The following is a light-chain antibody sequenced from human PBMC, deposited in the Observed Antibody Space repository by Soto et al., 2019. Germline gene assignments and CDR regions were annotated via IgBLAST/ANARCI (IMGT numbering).Light chain of an antibody. J-gene: IGKJ2*01. CDR1: QKIRNSY. CDR3: QQCDSSPPT. Sequence: DIVLTQSPGILSLSPGERATLTCRASQKIRNSYFAWYQQRPGQPPRLLISAASKRATNVPNRFSGSGARTDSTLIISILEHDDVGVYYCQQCDSSPPTFGQGTKLEI. CDR2: AAS. V-gene: IGKV3-20*01.